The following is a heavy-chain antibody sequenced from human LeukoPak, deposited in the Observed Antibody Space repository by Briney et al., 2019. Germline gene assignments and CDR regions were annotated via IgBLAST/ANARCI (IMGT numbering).Heavy chain of an antibody. CDR2: IWYDGSNK. D-gene: IGHD6-19*01. CDR1: GFTFSSYG. CDR3: ARVGRQGIAVAGPDY. J-gene: IGHJ4*02. V-gene: IGHV3-33*01. Sequence: GRSLRLSCAASGFTFSSYGMHWVRQAPGKGLEWVVVIWYDGSNKYYADSVKGRFTISRDNSKNTLYLQMNSLRAEDTAVYYCARVGRQGIAVAGPDYWGQGTLVTVSS.